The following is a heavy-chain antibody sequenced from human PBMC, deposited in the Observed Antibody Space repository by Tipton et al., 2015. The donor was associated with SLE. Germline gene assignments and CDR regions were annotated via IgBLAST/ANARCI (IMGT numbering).Heavy chain of an antibody. CDR1: GASFTSNSYY. D-gene: IGHD6-13*01. J-gene: IGHJ4*02. V-gene: IGHV4-39*07. Sequence: TLSLTCSVSGASFTSNSYYWGWIRRPPGKGLEWIGSIYYRGDIYYNPSLKSRVTMSVDTSSSQFSLRLTSVTAADTAVYYCARVVRLLGAAGHFDTWGQGALVTVSS. CDR3: ARVVRLLGAAGHFDT. CDR2: IYYRGDI.